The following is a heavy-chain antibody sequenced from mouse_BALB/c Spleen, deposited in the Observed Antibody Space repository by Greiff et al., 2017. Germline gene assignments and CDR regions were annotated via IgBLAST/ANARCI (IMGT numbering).Heavy chain of an antibody. J-gene: IGHJ4*01. CDR1: GFTFSDYY. V-gene: IGHV5-4*02. Sequence: EVNVVESGGGLVKPGGSLKLSCAASGFTFSDYYMYWVRQTPEKRLEWVATISDGGSYTYYPDSVKGRFTISRDNAKNNLYLQMSSLKSEDTAMYYCARAGDYGSTGAMDYWGQGTSVTVSS. CDR3: ARAGDYGSTGAMDY. CDR2: ISDGGSYT. D-gene: IGHD1-1*01.